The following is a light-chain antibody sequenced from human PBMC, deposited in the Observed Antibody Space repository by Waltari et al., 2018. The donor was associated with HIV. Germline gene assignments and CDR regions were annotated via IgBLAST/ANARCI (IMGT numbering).Light chain of an antibody. CDR2: SAS. V-gene: IGKV1-8*01. J-gene: IGKJ3*01. CDR3: QQYQTPPDFT. Sequence: AIRMTQSPSSLSASIGDRVTITCRASQNIGTSLAWYQHRPGKAPRLLIFSASSLYTAAPSRFSGSGSGTAFTLTISCLKSEDFATYYCQQYQTPPDFTFGPGTTV. CDR1: QNIGTS.